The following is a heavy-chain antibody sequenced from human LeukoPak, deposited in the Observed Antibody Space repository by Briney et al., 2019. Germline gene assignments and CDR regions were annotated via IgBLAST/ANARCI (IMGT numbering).Heavy chain of an antibody. Sequence: SETLSLTCTVSGGSISSSSYYWGWIRQPPGKGLEWIGSIYYSGSTYYNPSLKSRVTISVDTSKNQFSLKLSSVTAADTAMYYCARQGYCTNGVCYTAIDYWGQGTLVTVSS. D-gene: IGHD2-8*01. V-gene: IGHV4-39*01. CDR3: ARQGYCTNGVCYTAIDY. CDR1: GGSISSSSYY. CDR2: IYYSGST. J-gene: IGHJ4*02.